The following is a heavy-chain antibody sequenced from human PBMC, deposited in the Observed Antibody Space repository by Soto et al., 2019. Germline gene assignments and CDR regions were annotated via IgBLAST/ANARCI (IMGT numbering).Heavy chain of an antibody. CDR3: VRQDAGATSKLDY. J-gene: IGHJ4*02. CDR1: GYRFTTYW. V-gene: IGHV5-51*01. CDR2: IYPSDSDT. Sequence: GESLKISCKGSGYRFTTYWIGWVRQMPGKGLEWMGIIYPSDSDTRYSPSFQGQVSISADKSISTAYLQWSSLKASDTAIYYCVRQDAGATSKLDYWGQGTLVTVSS. D-gene: IGHD1-26*01.